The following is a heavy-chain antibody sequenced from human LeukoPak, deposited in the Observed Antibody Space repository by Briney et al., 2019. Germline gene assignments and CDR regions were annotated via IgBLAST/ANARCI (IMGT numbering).Heavy chain of an antibody. CDR1: GYTFTSYD. J-gene: IGHJ6*03. Sequence: GASVKVSCKASGYTFTSYDINWVRQATGQELEWMGWMNPNSGNTGYAQKFQGRVTITRNTSISTAYLELSRLRSEDTAVYYCARGHTRYYYYYMDVWGKGTTVTVSS. CDR3: ARGHTRYYYYYMDV. V-gene: IGHV1-8*03. CDR2: MNPNSGNT.